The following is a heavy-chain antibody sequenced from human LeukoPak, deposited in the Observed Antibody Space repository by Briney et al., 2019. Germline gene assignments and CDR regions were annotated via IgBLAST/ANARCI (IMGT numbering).Heavy chain of an antibody. Sequence: SETLSLTCAVYGGSFSGYYWSWIRQPPGKGLEWIGEINHSGSTNYNPSLKGRVTISVDTSKNQFSLKLSSVTAADTAVYYCARSLYSSGWYIYWGQGTLVTVSS. J-gene: IGHJ4*02. CDR2: INHSGST. CDR1: GGSFSGYY. D-gene: IGHD6-19*01. V-gene: IGHV4-34*01. CDR3: ARSLYSSGWYIY.